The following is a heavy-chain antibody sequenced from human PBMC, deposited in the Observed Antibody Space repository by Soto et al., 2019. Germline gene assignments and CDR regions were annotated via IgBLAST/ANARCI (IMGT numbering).Heavy chain of an antibody. CDR3: ATLRFSKEDY. Sequence: GASVKMSSKASGYTITSYSMHWVRQPPGQRHEWMGWINAGNGNTKYSQKFQGRVTITRDTSASTAYMELSSLRSEDTAVYYCATLRFSKEDYWGQGTLVTVSS. D-gene: IGHD3-3*01. CDR2: INAGNGNT. CDR1: GYTITSYS. V-gene: IGHV1-3*01. J-gene: IGHJ4*02.